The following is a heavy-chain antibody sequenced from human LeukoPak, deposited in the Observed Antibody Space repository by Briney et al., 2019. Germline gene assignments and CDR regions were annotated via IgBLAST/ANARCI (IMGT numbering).Heavy chain of an antibody. V-gene: IGHV4-59*01. D-gene: IGHD6-13*01. J-gene: IGHJ5*02. CDR3: ARDVAANNWFDP. CDR1: GGSISSYY. CDR2: IYYSGST. Sequence: PSETLSLTCTVSGGSISSYYWSWIRQPPGKGLEWIGYIYYSGSTNYNPSLKSRVTISVDTSKNQFSLKLSSVTAADTAVYCCARDVAANNWFDPWGQGTLVTVSS.